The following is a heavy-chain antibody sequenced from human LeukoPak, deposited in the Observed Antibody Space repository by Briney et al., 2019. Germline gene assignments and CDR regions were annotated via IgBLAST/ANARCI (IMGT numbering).Heavy chain of an antibody. V-gene: IGHV3-30*04. CDR1: GFTFSSYA. CDR2: ISYDGSDK. CDR3: ARARPSMWIDY. D-gene: IGHD5-12*01. J-gene: IGHJ4*02. Sequence: GGSLRLSCAASGFTFSSYAMYWVRQAPGKGLEWVAVISYDGSDKFYADSVKGRFTISRDSSKNTLYLQMNSLRPEDTAVYYCARARPSMWIDYWGQGTPVTVSS.